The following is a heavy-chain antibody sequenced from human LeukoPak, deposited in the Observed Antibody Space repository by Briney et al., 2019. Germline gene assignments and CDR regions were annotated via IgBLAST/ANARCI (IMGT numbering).Heavy chain of an antibody. CDR1: GFIFSTYG. CDR3: ARELSTGILLDY. V-gene: IGHV3-21*01. Sequence: PGGSLRLSCAASGFIFSTYGMHWVRQAPGKGLEWVSSITGDSYIYYADSVKGRFTISRDNTKNSLYLQMSSLRVEDTAVYHCARELSTGILLDYWGQGTLVTVSS. CDR2: ITGDSYI. J-gene: IGHJ4*02.